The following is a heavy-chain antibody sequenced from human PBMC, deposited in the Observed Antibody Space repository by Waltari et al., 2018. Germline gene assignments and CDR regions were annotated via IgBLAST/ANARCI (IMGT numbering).Heavy chain of an antibody. Sequence: EVQLVESGGGLVQPGGSLGLSCAPSGFTSSTHSMNGVRQAPGKGLEWVSYISSSSSTIYYADSVKGRFTISRDNAKNSLYLQMNSLRAEDTAVYYCAREIGIGAFDIWGQGTMVTVSS. V-gene: IGHV3-48*04. J-gene: IGHJ3*02. D-gene: IGHD1-26*01. CDR3: AREIGIGAFDI. CDR2: ISSSSSTI. CDR1: GFTSSTHS.